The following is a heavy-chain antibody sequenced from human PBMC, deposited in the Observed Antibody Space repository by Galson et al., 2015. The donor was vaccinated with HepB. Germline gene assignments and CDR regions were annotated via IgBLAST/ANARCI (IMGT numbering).Heavy chain of an antibody. CDR1: GFTFGSYA. D-gene: IGHD3-10*01. J-gene: IGHJ2*01. CDR2: ISGSGGST. V-gene: IGHV3-23*01. Sequence: SLRLSCAASGFTFGSYAMSWVRQAPGKGLEWVSAISGSGGSTYYADSVKGRFTISRDNSKNTLYLQMNSLRAEDTAVYYCAKDRPFSPPRPFGELRSYWYFDLWGRGTLVTVSS. CDR3: AKDRPFSPPRPFGELRSYWYFDL.